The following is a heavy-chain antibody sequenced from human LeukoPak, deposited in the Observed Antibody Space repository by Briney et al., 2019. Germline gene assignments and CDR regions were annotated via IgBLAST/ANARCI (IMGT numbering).Heavy chain of an antibody. CDR3: ARDSPSLRPIYYYDSSGFRY. J-gene: IGHJ4*02. V-gene: IGHV1-18*01. Sequence: ASVKVSCKASGYTFTSYGISWVRQAPGQGLEWMGWISAYNGNTNYAQKFQGRVTMTRDTSTSTVYMELSSLRSEDTAVYYCARDSPSLRPIYYYDSSGFRYWGQGTLVTVSS. CDR1: GYTFTSYG. CDR2: ISAYNGNT. D-gene: IGHD3-22*01.